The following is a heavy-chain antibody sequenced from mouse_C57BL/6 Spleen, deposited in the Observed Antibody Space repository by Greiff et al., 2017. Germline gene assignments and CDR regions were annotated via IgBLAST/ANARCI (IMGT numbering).Heavy chain of an antibody. Sequence: QVQLQQSGPELVKPGASVKISCKASGYAFSSSWMNWVKQRPGKGLEWIGRIYPGDGDTNYNGKFKGKATLTADKSSSTAYMQLSSLTSEDSAVYFCATLYYGSTAYWGQGTLVTGSA. CDR1: GYAFSSSW. CDR3: ATLYYGSTAY. V-gene: IGHV1-82*01. J-gene: IGHJ3*01. D-gene: IGHD1-1*01. CDR2: IYPGDGDT.